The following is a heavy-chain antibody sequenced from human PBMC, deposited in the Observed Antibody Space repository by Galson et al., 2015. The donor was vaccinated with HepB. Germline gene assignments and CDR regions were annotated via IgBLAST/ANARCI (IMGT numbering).Heavy chain of an antibody. Sequence: SVKVSCKASGGTFSSYAISWVRQAPGQGLEWMGRIIPILGIANYAQKFQGRVTITADKSTSTAYMELSSLRSEDTAVYYCAGKLELRWSWAFDYWGQGTLVTVSS. CDR1: GGTFSSYA. D-gene: IGHD4-23*01. CDR2: IIPILGIA. J-gene: IGHJ4*02. V-gene: IGHV1-69*04. CDR3: AGKLELRWSWAFDY.